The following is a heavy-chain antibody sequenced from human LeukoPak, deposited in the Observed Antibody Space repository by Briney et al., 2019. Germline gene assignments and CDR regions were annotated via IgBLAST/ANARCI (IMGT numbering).Heavy chain of an antibody. CDR2: ISGYNGKT. CDR3: ARDATMITFGGVIAPATLPDY. V-gene: IGHV1-18*01. CDR1: GYTFNTYG. J-gene: IGHJ4*02. D-gene: IGHD3-16*02. Sequence: ASVKVSCKASGYTFNTYGITWVRQAPGQGLEWMGWISGYNGKTKYAQKLQDRVTMTTDTSTSTAYMELRSLRSDDTAVYYCARDATMITFGGVIAPATLPDYWGQGTLVTVSS.